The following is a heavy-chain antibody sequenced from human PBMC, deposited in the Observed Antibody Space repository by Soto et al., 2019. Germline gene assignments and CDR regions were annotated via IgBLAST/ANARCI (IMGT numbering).Heavy chain of an antibody. Sequence: SETLSLTCTVSGGSISSYYWSWIRQPPGKGLEWIGYIYYSGSTNYNPSLKSRVTISVDTSKNQFSLKLSSVTAADTAVYYCARLDAVAGDYYFDYWGQGTLVTVSS. D-gene: IGHD6-19*01. CDR3: ARLDAVAGDYYFDY. J-gene: IGHJ4*02. CDR2: IYYSGST. V-gene: IGHV4-59*08. CDR1: GGSISSYY.